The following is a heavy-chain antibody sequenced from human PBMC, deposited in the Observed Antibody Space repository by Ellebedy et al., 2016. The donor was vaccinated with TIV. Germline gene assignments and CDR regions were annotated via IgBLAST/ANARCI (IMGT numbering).Heavy chain of an antibody. Sequence: MPSETLSLTCTVSGGSISHNNYYWAWIRQPPGKGLEWIGNIYYTGSTYYNPSLKSRVTMSVDTSKNQFSLNLSSVTAADTAVYFCARLHTGVRGFDIWGQGTMITVSS. CDR2: IYYTGST. CDR3: ARLHTGVRGFDI. D-gene: IGHD5-18*01. CDR1: GGSISHNNYY. J-gene: IGHJ3*02. V-gene: IGHV4-39*01.